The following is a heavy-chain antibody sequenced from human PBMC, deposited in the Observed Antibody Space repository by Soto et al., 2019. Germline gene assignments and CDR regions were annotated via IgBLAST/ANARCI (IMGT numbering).Heavy chain of an antibody. CDR1: GYTFTSYY. J-gene: IGHJ4*02. V-gene: IGHV1-46*01. Sequence: ASVKVSCKASGYTFTSYYMHWVRQAPGQGLEWMGIINPSGGSTSYAQKFQGRVTMTRDTSTSTVYMELSSLRSEDTAVYYCARETLECSSTSCQLEVFDYWGQGTLVTVSS. D-gene: IGHD2-2*01. CDR3: ARETLECSSTSCQLEVFDY. CDR2: INPSGGST.